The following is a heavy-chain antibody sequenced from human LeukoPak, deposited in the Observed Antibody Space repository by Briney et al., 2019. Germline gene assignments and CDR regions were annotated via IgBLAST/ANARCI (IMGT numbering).Heavy chain of an antibody. Sequence: APVKVSCKASGYTFTGYYMHWVRQAPGQGLEWMGWIDPKSGGTNYVEKFLGRVTMTRDTSMSTAYMELSRLRSDDTAVYYCARGWDNWDYWGQGTLVTVSS. CDR1: GYTFTGYY. CDR3: ARGWDNWDY. V-gene: IGHV1-2*02. D-gene: IGHD1-1*01. J-gene: IGHJ4*02. CDR2: IDPKSGGT.